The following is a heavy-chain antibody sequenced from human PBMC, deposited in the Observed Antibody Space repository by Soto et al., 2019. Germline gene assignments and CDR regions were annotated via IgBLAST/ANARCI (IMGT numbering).Heavy chain of an antibody. Sequence: SETLSLTCTVSGGSITRGGYYWSWIRQHPGKGLEWIGYIYNSGTTYYNPSLKSRVTISVDTSKNRFSLKLTSVTAADTAVYYCARDPAPWGQGTLVTVSS. V-gene: IGHV4-31*03. CDR3: ARDPAP. CDR1: GGSITRGGYY. CDR2: IYNSGTT. J-gene: IGHJ5*02.